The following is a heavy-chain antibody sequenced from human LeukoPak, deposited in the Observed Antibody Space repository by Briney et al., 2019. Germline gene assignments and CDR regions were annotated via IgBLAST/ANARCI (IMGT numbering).Heavy chain of an antibody. V-gene: IGHV3-23*01. CDR2: ISGSGGST. Sequence: GGSLRLSCAASGFTFSSYAMSWVRQAPGKGLEWVSAISGSGGSTYYADSVKGRFTISRDNSKNTLYLQMNSLRAEDTAVYYCARSVVVVPAAIPNYYFDYWGQGTLVTVSS. D-gene: IGHD2-2*02. J-gene: IGHJ4*02. CDR3: ARSVVVVPAAIPNYYFDY. CDR1: GFTFSSYA.